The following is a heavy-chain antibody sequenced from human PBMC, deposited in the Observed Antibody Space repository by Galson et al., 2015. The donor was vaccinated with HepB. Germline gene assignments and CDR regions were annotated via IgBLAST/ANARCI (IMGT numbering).Heavy chain of an antibody. D-gene: IGHD2/OR15-2a*01. V-gene: IGHV3-53*01. CDR2: ILNDDYT. Sequence: SLRLSCAASGFSVSSNYMSWVRQAPGKGLEWVSIILNDDYTYYADSVKGRFTLSRDNSKNTLSLQMNSLRVEDTAVYYCATIGRDYYYYYGLDVWGQGTTVTVSS. CDR1: GFSVSSNY. J-gene: IGHJ6*02. CDR3: ATIGRDYYYYYGLDV.